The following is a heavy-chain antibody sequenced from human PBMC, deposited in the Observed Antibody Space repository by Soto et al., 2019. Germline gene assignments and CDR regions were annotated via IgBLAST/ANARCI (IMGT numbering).Heavy chain of an antibody. CDR2: ISSREVTV. Sequence: QVQLVESGGGLVKPGGSLRLSCAASGFTFSNYYMTWIRQAPGKGLECLSYISSREVTVYYADSVKGRFTISRDNTKNSRYLQMTALRDEDTDVYYCARVRASGWHVNGRDYFDSWGQGTLVTVSS. V-gene: IGHV3-11*01. D-gene: IGHD6-19*01. CDR3: ARVRASGWHVNGRDYFDS. J-gene: IGHJ4*02. CDR1: GFTFSNYY.